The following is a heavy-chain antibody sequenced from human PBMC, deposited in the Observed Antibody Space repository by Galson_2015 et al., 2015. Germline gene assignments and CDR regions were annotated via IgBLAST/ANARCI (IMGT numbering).Heavy chain of an antibody. CDR2: IYSGGST. J-gene: IGHJ4*02. V-gene: IGHV3-53*01. CDR3: ATVTKPLRYFDS. D-gene: IGHD3-9*01. Sequence: SCAASGFTVSTNYMTWVRQAPGKGLEWLSIIYSGGSTYYADSVKGRFAISRDNSKNTLDLQMNSLRAEDTAVYYCATVTKPLRYFDSWGQGTLVTVSS. CDR1: GFTVSTNY.